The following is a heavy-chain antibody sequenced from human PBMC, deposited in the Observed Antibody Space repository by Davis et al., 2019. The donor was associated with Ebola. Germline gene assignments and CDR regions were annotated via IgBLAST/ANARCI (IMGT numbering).Heavy chain of an antibody. V-gene: IGHV4-38-2*02. Sequence: SETLSLTCTVSGYSISSDFYWGWIRQAPGQGPEWIGSIYHSVNTFYNPSLKSRVTISADTSKNQFFLKLTSVTAADTAVYYGARDRWFGESPVIDWGQGTLVTVSS. CDR2: IYHSVNT. CDR1: GYSISSDFY. D-gene: IGHD3-10*01. J-gene: IGHJ4*02. CDR3: ARDRWFGESPVID.